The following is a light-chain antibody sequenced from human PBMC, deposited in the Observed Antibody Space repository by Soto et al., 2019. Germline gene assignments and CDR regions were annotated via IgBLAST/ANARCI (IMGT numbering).Light chain of an antibody. CDR1: QNINRY. V-gene: IGKV3-11*01. CDR3: LQHTSYPWT. J-gene: IGKJ1*01. Sequence: EIVLTQSPATLSLSPGGRATLSCRASQNINRYLAWYHQKPGQPPRLLIYDASTRATGIPARFSGSGSGTDFTLTISSLQPEDFGTYYCLQHTSYPWTFGQGTKVEIK. CDR2: DAS.